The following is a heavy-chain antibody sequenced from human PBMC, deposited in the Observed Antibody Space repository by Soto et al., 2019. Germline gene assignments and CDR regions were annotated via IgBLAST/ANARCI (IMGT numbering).Heavy chain of an antibody. CDR3: ANSGSYYGPFDY. J-gene: IGHJ4*02. Sequence: GSLRLSCAASGFTFSSYGMHWVRQAPGKGLEWVAVISYDGSNKYYADSVKGRFTISRDNSKNTLYLQMNSLRAEDTAVYYCANSGSYYGPFDYWGQGTLVTVSS. D-gene: IGHD1-26*01. CDR1: GFTFSSYG. V-gene: IGHV3-30*18. CDR2: ISYDGSNK.